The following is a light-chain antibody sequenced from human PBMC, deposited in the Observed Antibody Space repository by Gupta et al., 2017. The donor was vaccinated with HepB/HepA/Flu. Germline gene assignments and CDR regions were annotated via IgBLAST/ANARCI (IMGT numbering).Light chain of an antibody. CDR2: RDN. J-gene: IGLJ2*01. CDR3: AAWDASLSGVV. CDR1: SSNIGSNY. Sequence: SVLTQPPSASGAPGQRVTISCSGSSSNIGSNYVYWYQQLPGAAPKLLIYRDNQRPSGVPDRFSGSKSGTSASLAISGLRSEDEADYYCAAWDASLSGVVFGGGTKLTVL. V-gene: IGLV1-47*01.